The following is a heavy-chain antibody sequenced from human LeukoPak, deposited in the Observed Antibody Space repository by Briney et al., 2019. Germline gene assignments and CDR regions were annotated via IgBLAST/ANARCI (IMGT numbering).Heavy chain of an antibody. Sequence: GASVKVSCKASGYTFTSYYMHWVRQAPGQGLEWMGIINPSGGSTSYAQKFQGRVTMTRDMSTSTDYMELSSLRSEDTAVYYCARDVGEIYDSSGYDSIAFDYWGQGTLVTVSS. D-gene: IGHD3-22*01. CDR2: INPSGGST. J-gene: IGHJ4*02. V-gene: IGHV1-46*01. CDR3: ARDVGEIYDSSGYDSIAFDY. CDR1: GYTFTSYY.